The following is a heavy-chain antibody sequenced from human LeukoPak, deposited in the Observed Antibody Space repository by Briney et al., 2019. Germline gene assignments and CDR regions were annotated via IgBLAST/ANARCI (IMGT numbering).Heavy chain of an antibody. CDR3: AIPAAGASPIDY. CDR1: GYRFTHYW. D-gene: IGHD6-13*01. V-gene: IGHV5-51*01. CDR2: VYPGDSDT. Sequence: GESLKISWKGSGYRFTHYWIDWVRQMPGKGLEWMGIVYPGDSDTRYSPSFQGQVTISADKSISTAYLQWRSLKASDTAMYYCAIPAAGASPIDYWGQGTLVTVSS. J-gene: IGHJ4*02.